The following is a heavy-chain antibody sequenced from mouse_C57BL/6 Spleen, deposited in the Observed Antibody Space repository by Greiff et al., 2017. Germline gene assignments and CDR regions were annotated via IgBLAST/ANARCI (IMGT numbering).Heavy chain of an antibody. CDR3: ARDEYDGSWFAY. D-gene: IGHD2-4*01. CDR2: IDPSDSYT. Sequence: QVQLQQPGAELVRPGTSVKLSCKASGYTFTSYWMHWVKQRPGQGLEWIGVIDPSDSYTNYNQKFKGKATLTVDTSSSTAYMQLSSLTSEDSAVYYCARDEYDGSWFAYWGQGTLVTVSA. CDR1: GYTFTSYW. V-gene: IGHV1-59*01. J-gene: IGHJ3*01.